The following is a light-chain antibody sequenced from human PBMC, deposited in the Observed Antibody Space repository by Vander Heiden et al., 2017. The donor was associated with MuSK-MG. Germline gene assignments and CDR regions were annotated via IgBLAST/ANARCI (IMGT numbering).Light chain of an antibody. CDR3: QKNNSALMYT. Sequence: DIQMTQSLSSLSASVGDRVTITCRASQGISNYLAWYQQKPGKGPKLLIYAASTLQSGVPSRFSGSGCGTDFTLTISSRQPEDVAAYYCQKNNSALMYTFGQGTKLEIK. V-gene: IGKV1-27*01. CDR1: QGISNY. CDR2: AAS. J-gene: IGKJ2*01.